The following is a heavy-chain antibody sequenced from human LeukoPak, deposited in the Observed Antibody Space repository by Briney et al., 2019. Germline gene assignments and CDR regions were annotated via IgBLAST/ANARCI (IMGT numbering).Heavy chain of an antibody. D-gene: IGHD3-10*01. CDR2: INPSGGST. J-gene: IGHJ5*02. Sequence: GASVKVSCKASGYTFTSYYMHWVRQAPGQGLEWMGIINPSGGSTSYAQKFQGRVTMTRDTSTSTVYMELSSLRSEDTAVYYCARGRLERITMVRGVLDPWGQGTLVTVSS. CDR3: ARGRLERITMVRGVLDP. CDR1: GYTFTSYY. V-gene: IGHV1-46*01.